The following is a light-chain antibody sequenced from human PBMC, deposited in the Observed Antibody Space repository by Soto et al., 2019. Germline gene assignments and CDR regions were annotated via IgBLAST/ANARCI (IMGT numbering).Light chain of an antibody. J-gene: IGKJ5*01. V-gene: IGKV3-20*01. CDR2: DAS. CDR1: QSISNSY. Sequence: EIVLTQSPGTLSLSPGERATLSCKASQSISNSYLAWYQQKPGQAPRLLIFDASSRATGIPDRFSGSGSGTDFTLTISRLEPEDFAGYYCQQYGSSPPITFGQGTRLEIK. CDR3: QQYGSSPPIT.